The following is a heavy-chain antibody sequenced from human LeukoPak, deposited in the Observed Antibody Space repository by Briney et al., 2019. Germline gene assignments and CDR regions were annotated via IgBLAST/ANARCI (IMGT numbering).Heavy chain of an antibody. Sequence: GGSLRLSCAASGFSLSTYAMSWVRQAPGGGLEWVSAISGSGDKTYHADSVKGRFTISKDNSENRLSLQMDSLRAEDTAVYFCAKDTTAWWYHRAYMNVWGKGTTVTVSS. CDR3: AKDTTAWWYHRAYMNV. V-gene: IGHV3-23*01. CDR1: GFSLSTYA. CDR2: ISGSGDKT. D-gene: IGHD2-15*01. J-gene: IGHJ6*03.